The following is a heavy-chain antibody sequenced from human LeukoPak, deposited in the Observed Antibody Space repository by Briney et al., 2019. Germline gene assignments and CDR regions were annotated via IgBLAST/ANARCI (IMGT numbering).Heavy chain of an antibody. J-gene: IGHJ6*02. D-gene: IGHD3-10*01. Sequence: PGGSLRLSCAASGFTLCSFHINWVRGSPGKGLEWVSAFSGSGGRTYYIYSVNGRFTISRDNSKNTLYLQMNSLRAEYTAVYYCALMESGITPYGMDVWGQGTTVTVSS. CDR3: ALMESGITPYGMDV. CDR2: FSGSGGRT. CDR1: GFTLCSFH. V-gene: IGHV3-23*01.